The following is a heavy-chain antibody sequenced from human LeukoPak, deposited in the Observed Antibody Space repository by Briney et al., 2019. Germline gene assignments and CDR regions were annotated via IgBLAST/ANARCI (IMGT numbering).Heavy chain of an antibody. CDR3: ARRSLNGDYFYY. Sequence: ASVKASCKASGYTFTGYYMHWVRQAPGQGLEWMGWINPNSGGTNYAQKFQGRVTMTRDTSISTAYMELSRLRSDDTAVYYCARRSLNGDYFYYWGQGTLVTVSS. D-gene: IGHD4-17*01. CDR2: INPNSGGT. J-gene: IGHJ4*02. V-gene: IGHV1-2*02. CDR1: GYTFTGYY.